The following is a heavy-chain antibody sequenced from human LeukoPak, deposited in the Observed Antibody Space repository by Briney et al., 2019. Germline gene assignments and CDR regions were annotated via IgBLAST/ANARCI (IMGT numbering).Heavy chain of an antibody. CDR1: GFTFSSYA. CDR2: ISYDGSNK. Sequence: GGSLRLSCAASGFTFSSYAMHWVRQAPGKGLEWVAVISYDGSNKYYADSVKGRFTISRDNSKNTLYLQMNSLRAEDTAVYYCARRENSSLAPLVDYWGQGTLVTVSS. J-gene: IGHJ4*02. D-gene: IGHD6-6*01. V-gene: IGHV3-30-3*01. CDR3: ARRENSSLAPLVDY.